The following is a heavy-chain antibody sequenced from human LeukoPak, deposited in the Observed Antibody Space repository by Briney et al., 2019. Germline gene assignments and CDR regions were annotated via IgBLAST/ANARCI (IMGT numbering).Heavy chain of an antibody. V-gene: IGHV4-61*02. Sequence: PSETLSLTCTVSGGSISSGSYYWSWIRQPAGKGLEWLGRIYTSGSTNYNPSLKSRVTISVDTSKNQFSLKLSSVTAADTAVYYCASDIPYCSSTSCLPNWGQGTLVTVSS. CDR3: ASDIPYCSSTSCLPN. J-gene: IGHJ4*02. D-gene: IGHD2-2*01. CDR1: GGSISSGSYY. CDR2: IYTSGST.